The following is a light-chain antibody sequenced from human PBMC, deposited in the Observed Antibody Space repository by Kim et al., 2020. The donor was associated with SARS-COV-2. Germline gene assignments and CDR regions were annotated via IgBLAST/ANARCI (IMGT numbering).Light chain of an antibody. Sequence: ESVLTQSPGTLSLSPGERATLSCRASQSVSSSYLAWYQQKPGQAPRLLIYGASSRATGIPDRFSGSGSGTDFTLTISRLEAEDFAVYYCQQSGSSLTFCGGTKVEIK. J-gene: IGKJ4*01. V-gene: IGKV3-20*01. CDR3: QQSGSSLT. CDR1: QSVSSSY. CDR2: GAS.